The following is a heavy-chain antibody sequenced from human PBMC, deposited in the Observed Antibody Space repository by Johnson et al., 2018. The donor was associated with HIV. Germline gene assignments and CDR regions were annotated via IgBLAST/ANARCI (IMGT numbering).Heavy chain of an antibody. Sequence: VQLVESGGGLVQPGRSLRLSCAASGFTFDDYAMHWVRQAPGKGLEWVSGISWNSGSIGYADSVKGRFTISRDNAKNSLYLQMNSLRAEDTAVYYCARLAIDYSSGWYGLAFDIWGQGTMVTVSS. J-gene: IGHJ3*02. V-gene: IGHV3-9*01. D-gene: IGHD6-19*01. CDR3: ARLAIDYSSGWYGLAFDI. CDR2: ISWNSGSI. CDR1: GFTFDDYA.